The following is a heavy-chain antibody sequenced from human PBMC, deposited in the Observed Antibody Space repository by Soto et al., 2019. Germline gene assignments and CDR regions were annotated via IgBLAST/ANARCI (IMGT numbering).Heavy chain of an antibody. D-gene: IGHD6-19*01. J-gene: IGHJ4*02. CDR1: GFTFSSYG. CDR2: ISYDGSNK. V-gene: IGHV3-30*18. Sequence: QVQLVESGGGVVQPGRSLRLSCAASGFTFSSYGMHWVRQAPGKGLEWVAVISYDGSNKYYADSVKGRFTISRDNSKNTLYMHMNSLRAEDTAVYYCAKDWAVAVPGAFDYWGQGTLVTVSS. CDR3: AKDWAVAVPGAFDY.